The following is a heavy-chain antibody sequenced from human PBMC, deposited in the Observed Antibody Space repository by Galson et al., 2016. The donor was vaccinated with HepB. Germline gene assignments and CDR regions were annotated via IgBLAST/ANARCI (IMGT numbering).Heavy chain of an antibody. J-gene: IGHJ4*02. Sequence: SLRLSCAASGFTFSNEWMSWVRQAPGKGLEWVGRIKSEPHGGTIDYAAPVEGRFSISRDDSKKTLYLQMNSLKTEDTAVYYCTTLPVSWDFDHWGQGTLVTVSS. V-gene: IGHV3-15*01. D-gene: IGHD6-13*01. CDR1: GFTFSNEW. CDR3: TTLPVSWDFDH. CDR2: IKSEPHGGTI.